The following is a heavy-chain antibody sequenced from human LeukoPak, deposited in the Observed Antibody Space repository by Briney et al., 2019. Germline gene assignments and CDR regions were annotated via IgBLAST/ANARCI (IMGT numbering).Heavy chain of an antibody. D-gene: IGHD5-18*01. V-gene: IGHV1-2*02. Sequence: GASVKVSCTASGHIFTVDSIHWVRQAPGQGLEWLGWVHLNGGGTYRAQKFEGRVTMTKGSSISTASMELSGLTSDDTAVYYCARAPRAWIQLWTHFDYWGQGTLVAVSS. J-gene: IGHJ4*02. CDR2: VHLNGGGT. CDR3: ARAPRAWIQLWTHFDY. CDR1: GHIFTVDS.